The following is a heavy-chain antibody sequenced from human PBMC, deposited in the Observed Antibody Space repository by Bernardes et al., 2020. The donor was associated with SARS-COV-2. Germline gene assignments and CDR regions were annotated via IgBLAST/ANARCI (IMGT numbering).Heavy chain of an antibody. CDR3: AKGGIVYYYYGMDV. Sequence: GGSLRLSCAASGFTFSSYGMHWVRQAPGKGLEWVAVISYDGSNKYYADSVKGRFTISRDNSKNTLYLQMNSLRAEDTAVYYCAKGGIVYYYYGMDVWGQGTTVTVSS. CDR2: ISYDGSNK. D-gene: IGHD3-16*01. CDR1: GFTFSSYG. V-gene: IGHV3-30*18. J-gene: IGHJ6*02.